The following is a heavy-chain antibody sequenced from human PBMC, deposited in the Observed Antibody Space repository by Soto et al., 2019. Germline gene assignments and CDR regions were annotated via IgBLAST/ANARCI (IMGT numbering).Heavy chain of an antibody. V-gene: IGHV3-23*01. CDR3: AKADYYDSSGYSFDY. D-gene: IGHD3-22*01. J-gene: IGHJ4*02. Sequence: VQLLESGGGLIQPGGSLRLSCAASGFTFSTYAMSWVRQAPGKGLEWVSSFSGSGDYTYYADSMKGRFTISRDNSKNTLYLQMNSLRAEDTAVYYCAKADYYDSSGYSFDYWGQGTLVTVSS. CDR2: FSGSGDYT. CDR1: GFTFSTYA.